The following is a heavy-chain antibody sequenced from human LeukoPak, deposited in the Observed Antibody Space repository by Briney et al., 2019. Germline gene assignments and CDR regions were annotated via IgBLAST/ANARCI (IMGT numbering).Heavy chain of an antibody. CDR1: GLTFGRYW. Sequence: PLRSLRLSCGASGLTFGRYWMSWGRQAPEKGVRWGAGIKEDGYEKYYVDSGKGRFIISSANAKDSLYVRMTRMRAADTATYSCARDGYCNGGSCYADYWGQGTLVNVSS. CDR2: IKEDGYEK. D-gene: IGHD2-15*01. CDR3: ARDGYCNGGSCYADY. V-gene: IGHV3-7*03. J-gene: IGHJ4*02.